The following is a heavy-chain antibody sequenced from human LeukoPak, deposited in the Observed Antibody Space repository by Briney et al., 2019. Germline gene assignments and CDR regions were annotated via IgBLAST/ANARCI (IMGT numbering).Heavy chain of an antibody. D-gene: IGHD6-19*01. CDR2: TFYRSKWYN. J-gene: IGHJ4*02. CDR1: GDSVSSNSAA. Sequence: SQTLSLTCAISGDSVSSNSAAWVWITQSPSRGLEWLGRTFYRSKWYNDYAVSVKSRITINPDTSKNQFSLQLNSVTPEDTAVYYCARKLGSSRGWNYFDFWGQGTLVTVSS. CDR3: ARKLGSSRGWNYFDF. V-gene: IGHV6-1*01.